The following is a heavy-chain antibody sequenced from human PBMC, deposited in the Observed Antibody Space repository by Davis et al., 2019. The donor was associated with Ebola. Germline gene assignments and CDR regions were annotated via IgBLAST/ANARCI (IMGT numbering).Heavy chain of an antibody. J-gene: IGHJ6*02. V-gene: IGHV3-7*01. CDR1: GFTFSDYY. D-gene: IGHD3-3*01. CDR2: IKQDGSEK. Sequence: GESLKISCAASGFTFSDYYMRWIRQAPGKGLEWVANIKQDGSEKYYVDSVKGRFTISRDNSKNTLYLQMNSLRAEETAVYYCARDWWIFGVEYGMDVWGQGTTVTVSS. CDR3: ARDWWIFGVEYGMDV.